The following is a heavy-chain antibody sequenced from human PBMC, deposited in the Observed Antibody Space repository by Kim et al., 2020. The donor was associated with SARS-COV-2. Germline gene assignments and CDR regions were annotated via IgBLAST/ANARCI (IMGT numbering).Heavy chain of an antibody. D-gene: IGHD6-19*01. Sequence: GGSLRLSCAASGFTFSSYSMNWVRQAPGKGLEWVSSISSSSSYIYYADSVKGRFTISRDNAKNSLYLQMNSLRAEDTAVYYCARDESIEVRYYGVDVWGQGATVTLSS. V-gene: IGHV3-21*01. CDR3: ARDESIEVRYYGVDV. J-gene: IGHJ6*02. CDR1: GFTFSSYS. CDR2: ISSSSSYI.